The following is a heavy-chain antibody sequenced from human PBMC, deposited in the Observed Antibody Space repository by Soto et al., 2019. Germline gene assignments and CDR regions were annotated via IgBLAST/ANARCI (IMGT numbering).Heavy chain of an antibody. J-gene: IGHJ4*02. CDR2: IYYSGST. V-gene: IGHV4-39*01. D-gene: IGHD2-15*01. CDR1: GGSISSSSYY. Sequence: LSQTLSLTCTVSGGSISSSSYYWGWIRQPPGKGLEWIGSIYYSGSTYYNLSLKSRVTISVDTSKNQFSLKLSSVTAADTAVYFCARLTGYCSGDSCRIDYWGQGSLVTVX. CDR3: ARLTGYCSGDSCRIDY.